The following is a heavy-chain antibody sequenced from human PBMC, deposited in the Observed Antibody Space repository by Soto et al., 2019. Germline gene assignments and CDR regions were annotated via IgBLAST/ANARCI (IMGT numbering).Heavy chain of an antibody. D-gene: IGHD3-22*01. Sequence: QVQLVQSGAEVKKPGSSVKVSCKASGGTFSSYAISWVRQAPGQGLEWMGGIIPIFGTANYAQKFQGRVTITADESTSTADMELSSLRSEDTAVYYCAGRTRNPGYYYDSSGYPLGYYGMDVWGQGTTVTVSS. J-gene: IGHJ6*02. CDR1: GGTFSSYA. CDR2: IIPIFGTA. CDR3: AGRTRNPGYYYDSSGYPLGYYGMDV. V-gene: IGHV1-69*12.